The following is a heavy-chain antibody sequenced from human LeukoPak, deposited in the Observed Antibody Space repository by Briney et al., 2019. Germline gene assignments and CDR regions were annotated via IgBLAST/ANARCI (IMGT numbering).Heavy chain of an antibody. CDR3: ARDQAMTYYYDSSGY. CDR2: ISAYNGNT. CDR1: GYTFTIYG. J-gene: IGHJ4*02. D-gene: IGHD3-22*01. Sequence: ASVKVSCKASGYTFTIYGISWVRQAPGQGLEGMGWISAYNGNTNYAQKLQGRVTMTTDTSTSTAYMELRSLRSDDTAVYYCARDQAMTYYYDSSGYWGQGTLVTVSS. V-gene: IGHV1-18*01.